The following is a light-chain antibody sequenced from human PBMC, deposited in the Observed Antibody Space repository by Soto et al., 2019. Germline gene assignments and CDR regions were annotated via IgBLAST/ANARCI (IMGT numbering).Light chain of an antibody. V-gene: IGKV3D-7*01. CDR2: GAS. CDR3: QQDYNLPYT. CDR1: QSVSSY. Sequence: EIVLTQSPATLSLSPGERDTLSCRASQSVSSYLAWYQQKPGQAPRLLIYGASTRATGIPARFSGSGSGTDFTLTISSLQPEDFAVYYCQQDYNLPYTFGQGTKVDIK. J-gene: IGKJ2*01.